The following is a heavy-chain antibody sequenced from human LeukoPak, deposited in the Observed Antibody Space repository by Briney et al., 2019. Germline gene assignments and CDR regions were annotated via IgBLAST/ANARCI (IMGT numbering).Heavy chain of an antibody. D-gene: IGHD6-13*01. CDR2: ISSNGGST. V-gene: IGHV3-64*01. CDR3: ARSAATTRYPFDY. CDR1: GFTFSSYA. J-gene: IGHJ4*02. Sequence: PGGSLRLSCAASGFTFSSYAMHWVRQAPGKGLEYVSAISSNGGSTYYANSVKGRFTISRDNSKNTLYLQMGSLRAEDMTVYYCARSAATTRYPFDYWGQGTLVTVSS.